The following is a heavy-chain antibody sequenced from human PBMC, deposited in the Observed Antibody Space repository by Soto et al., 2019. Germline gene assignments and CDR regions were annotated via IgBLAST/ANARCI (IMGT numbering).Heavy chain of an antibody. CDR1: GFSFSSYG. J-gene: IGHJ5*02. Sequence: GGSRILSGVTSGFSFSSYGMDWMRQAPGKGLEWVSAISGSGGSTYYADSVKGRVTISRDNSKNTLYLQMNGLRADETAVYYCAKVALWAVGLDWFDPWGQGTLVTVSS. V-gene: IGHV3-23*01. CDR2: ISGSGGST. D-gene: IGHD3-16*01. CDR3: AKVALWAVGLDWFDP.